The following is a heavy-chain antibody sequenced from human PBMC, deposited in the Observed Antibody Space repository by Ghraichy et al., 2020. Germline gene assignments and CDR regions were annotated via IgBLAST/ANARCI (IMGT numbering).Heavy chain of an antibody. V-gene: IGHV3-74*03. J-gene: IGHJ4*02. Sequence: GGSLRLSCAASGFTFRTYWMHWVRQAPGKGLVWVSRINSDGSSTTYADSVEGRFTISRDNAKNTLYLQMNSLRAEDTAVYYCATISQGRPTANQGLLRGYWGQGTLVTVSS. CDR3: ATISQGRPTANQGLLRGY. D-gene: IGHD3-3*02. CDR1: GFTFRTYW. CDR2: INSDGSST.